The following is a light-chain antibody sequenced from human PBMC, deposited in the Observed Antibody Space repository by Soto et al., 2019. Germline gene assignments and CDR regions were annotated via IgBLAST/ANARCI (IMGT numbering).Light chain of an antibody. Sequence: DIQMTHSPSTLSASVGDRVTITCRASQRISRWLAWYQQKPGKAPKLLIYKASSLESGVPSRFSSSGSGTEFTLTISSLQPDDLATYYCQQYNSYPMYTFGQGTKVDIK. CDR2: KAS. J-gene: IGKJ2*01. V-gene: IGKV1-5*03. CDR1: QRISRW. CDR3: QQYNSYPMYT.